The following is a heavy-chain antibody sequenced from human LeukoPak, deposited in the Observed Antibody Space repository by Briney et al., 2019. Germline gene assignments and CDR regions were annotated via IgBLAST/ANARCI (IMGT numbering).Heavy chain of an antibody. D-gene: IGHD3-10*01. CDR3: ARHSEVRGVYMPEYFQH. J-gene: IGHJ1*01. CDR2: ISAYNGNT. Sequence: ASVKVSCKASGYTFTSYGISWVRQAPGQGHEWIRWISAYNGNTNYAQKLQGRVTMTTDTSTSTAYMELRSLRSDDTAVYYCARHSEVRGVYMPEYFQHWGQGTLVTVSS. V-gene: IGHV1-18*01. CDR1: GYTFTSYG.